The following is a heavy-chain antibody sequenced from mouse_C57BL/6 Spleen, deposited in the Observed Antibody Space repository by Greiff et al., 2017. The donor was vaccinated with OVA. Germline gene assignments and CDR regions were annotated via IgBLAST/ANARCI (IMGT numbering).Heavy chain of an antibody. CDR3: ARHRYYGSNWYFDV. CDR2: ISNGGGST. D-gene: IGHD1-1*01. CDR1: GFTFSDYY. Sequence: EVKLVESGGGLVQPGGSLKLSCAASGFTFSDYYMYWVRQTPEKRLEWVAYISNGGGSTYYPDTVKGRFPISRDNAKNTLYLQMSRLKSEDTAMDYCARHRYYGSNWYFDVWGTGTTVTVSS. V-gene: IGHV5-12*01. J-gene: IGHJ1*03.